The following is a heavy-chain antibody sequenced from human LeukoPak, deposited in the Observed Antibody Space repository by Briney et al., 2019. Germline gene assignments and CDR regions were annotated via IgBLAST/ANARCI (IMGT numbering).Heavy chain of an antibody. Sequence: RESLRLSCAASGFTFSTYAMNWVRQAPGKGLEWVSGLSGNGDRTYYAESVKGRLIISRDNSKNTLYLQMNSLRAEDTAVYYCAKEESSGRAHAFDIWGQGTLVTVFS. J-gene: IGHJ3*02. CDR3: AKEESSGRAHAFDI. CDR2: LSGNGDRT. V-gene: IGHV3-23*01. D-gene: IGHD3-10*01. CDR1: GFTFSTYA.